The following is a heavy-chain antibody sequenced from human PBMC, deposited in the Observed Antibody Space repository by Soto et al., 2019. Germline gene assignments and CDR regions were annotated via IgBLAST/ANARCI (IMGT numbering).Heavy chain of an antibody. J-gene: IGHJ4*02. CDR2: IDASDSYT. V-gene: IGHV5-10-1*01. CDR1: YEIITNNW. Sequence: GESLKTSCHASYEIITNNWITWVLQMPGKGLEWVGRIDASDSYTTYNPSLKGHVILSVDKSVKTAYLQWPSLRASDTAIYFCGRDFGSGHADFWGQGTLVTVSS. CDR3: GRDFGSGHADF. D-gene: IGHD1-26*01.